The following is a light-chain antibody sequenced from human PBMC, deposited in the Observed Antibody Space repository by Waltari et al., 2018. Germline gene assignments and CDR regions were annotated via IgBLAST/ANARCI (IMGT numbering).Light chain of an antibody. V-gene: IGKV3-15*01. CDR2: VAS. Sequence: EIVMTQSPVTLSVSPGERVTLSCRASQSIGSHLAWYQRKPGQPPRLLNYVASTRASGIPARFSGSGSETDFTLTISSLQSEDSALYYCQQYHNWPRGMFGQGTKVEFK. J-gene: IGKJ1*01. CDR3: QQYHNWPRGM. CDR1: QSIGSH.